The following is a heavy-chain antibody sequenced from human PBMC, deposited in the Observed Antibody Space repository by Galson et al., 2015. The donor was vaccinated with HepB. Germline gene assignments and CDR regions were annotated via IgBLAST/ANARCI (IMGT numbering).Heavy chain of an antibody. Sequence: CAISGDSVSSNSAAWNWIRQSPSRGLEWLGRTYYRSKWYNDYAVSVKSRITINPDTSKNQFSLQLNSVTPEDTAVYYCARVVVVAAAPAHYYYYGMDVWGQGTTVTVSS. V-gene: IGHV6-1*01. CDR2: TYYRSKWYN. CDR1: GDSVSSNSAA. CDR3: ARVVVVAAAPAHYYYYGMDV. J-gene: IGHJ6*02. D-gene: IGHD2-15*01.